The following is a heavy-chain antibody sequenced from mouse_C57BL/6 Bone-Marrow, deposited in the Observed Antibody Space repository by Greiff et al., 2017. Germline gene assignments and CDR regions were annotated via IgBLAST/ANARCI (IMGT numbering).Heavy chain of an antibody. J-gene: IGHJ3*01. V-gene: IGHV5-12*01. CDR2: ISNGGGST. Sequence: EVKLVESGGGLVQPGGSLKLSCAASGFTFSDYYMYWVRQTPEKRLEWVAYISNGGGSTYYPDTVKGRFTISRDNAKNTLYLQMSRLKSEDTAMYYCARQGLLRAWFAYWGQGTLVTVSA. CDR3: ARQGLLRAWFAY. D-gene: IGHD2-3*01. CDR1: GFTFSDYY.